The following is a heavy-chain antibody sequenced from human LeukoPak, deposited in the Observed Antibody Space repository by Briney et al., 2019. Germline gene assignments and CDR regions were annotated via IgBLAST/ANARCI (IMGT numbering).Heavy chain of an antibody. D-gene: IGHD3-10*01. CDR1: GFTFSDYY. Sequence: GGSLRLSCAASGFTFSDYYMGWIRQAPRKGLEWVSYISSSDHSAYYADSMKGRFTISRDNAKNSLYLQMNSLRVEDTAVYYCARARGSYAFDIWGQGTMVTVSS. CDR3: ARARGSYAFDI. V-gene: IGHV3-11*01. J-gene: IGHJ3*02. CDR2: ISSSDHSA.